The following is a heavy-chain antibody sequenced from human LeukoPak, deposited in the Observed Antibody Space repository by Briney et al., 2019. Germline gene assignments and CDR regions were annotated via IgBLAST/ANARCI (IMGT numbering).Heavy chain of an antibody. CDR2: ISSSSSTI. J-gene: IGHJ5*02. V-gene: IGHV3-48*01. CDR1: GFTFSSYS. CDR3: ARDSLRYYDFWSGYYTSSSYNWFDP. D-gene: IGHD3-3*01. Sequence: GGSLRLSCAASGFTFSSYSMNWVRQAPGKGLEWVSYISSSSSTIYYADSVKGRFTISRDNAKNSLYLQMNSLRAEDTAVYYCARDSLRYYDFWSGYYTSSSYNWFDPWGQGTLVTVSS.